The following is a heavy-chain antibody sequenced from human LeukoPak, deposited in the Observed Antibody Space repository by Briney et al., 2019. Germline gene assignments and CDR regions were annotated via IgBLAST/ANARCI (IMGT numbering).Heavy chain of an antibody. J-gene: IGHJ4*02. V-gene: IGHV3-15*01. CDR3: TTDGLAYCGGDCYSGFDY. CDR1: GFTFSNAW. Sequence: GGSLRLSCAASGFTFSNAWMSWVRQAPGKGLEWVGRIKSKTDGGTTDCAAPVKDRFTISRDDSKNTLYLQMNSLKTEDTAVYYCTTDGLAYCGGDCYSGFDYWGQGTLVTVSS. D-gene: IGHD2-21*02. CDR2: IKSKTDGGTT.